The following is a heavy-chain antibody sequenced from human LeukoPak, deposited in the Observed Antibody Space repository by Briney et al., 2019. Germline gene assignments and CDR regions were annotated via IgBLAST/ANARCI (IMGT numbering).Heavy chain of an antibody. CDR1: GGSISSHY. CDR2: IYYSGST. Sequence: KPSETLSLTCTVSGGSISSHYWSWIRQPPGKGLEWIGYIYYSGSTNYNPSLKSRVTISVDTSKNQFSLKLSSVTAADTAVYYCARWLELGGWFDPWGQGTLVTVSS. D-gene: IGHD1-7*01. J-gene: IGHJ5*02. V-gene: IGHV4-59*11. CDR3: ARWLELGGWFDP.